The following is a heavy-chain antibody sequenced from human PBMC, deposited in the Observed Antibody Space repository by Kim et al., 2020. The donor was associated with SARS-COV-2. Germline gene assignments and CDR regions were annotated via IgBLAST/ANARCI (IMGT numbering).Heavy chain of an antibody. CDR3: AGALGWGYHPIDY. D-gene: IGHD5-18*01. CDR1: GFTFSSYA. Sequence: GGSLRLSCAASGFTFSSYAMHWVRQAPGKGLEYVSAIISNGGSTYYANSVKGRFTISRDNSKNTLYLQMGSLRAEDMAVYYCAGALGWGYHPIDYWGQGT. CDR2: IISNGGST. J-gene: IGHJ4*02. V-gene: IGHV3-64*01.